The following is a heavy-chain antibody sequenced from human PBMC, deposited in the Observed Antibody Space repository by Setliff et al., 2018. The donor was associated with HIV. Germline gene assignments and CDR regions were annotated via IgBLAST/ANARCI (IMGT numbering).Heavy chain of an antibody. Sequence: GGSLRLSCAASGFTFSSYGMHWVRQAPGKGRESVAFIRYDGSKSFYADSVKGRFSVSRDSSTSTLYLQMNSLRPEDTAVYYCATDVSGYYDSSGPLRSPGIDYGGQGSMVTVSS. V-gene: IGHV3-30*02. CDR3: ATDVSGYYDSSGPLRSPGIDY. CDR1: GFTFSSYG. D-gene: IGHD3-22*01. CDR2: IRYDGSKS. J-gene: IGHJ4*02.